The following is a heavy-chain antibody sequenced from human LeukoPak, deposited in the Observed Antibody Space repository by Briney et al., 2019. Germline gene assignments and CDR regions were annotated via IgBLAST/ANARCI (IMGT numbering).Heavy chain of an antibody. CDR1: GFTFSDSA. V-gene: IGHV3-73*01. Sequence: GGSLRLSCVASGFTFSDSAIHWVRQSSGKGLEWIGHMDKETNLYATAFAASVKGRFTVSRDDSKNTAYLHMNSLKTEDTALYYCTRDSGTYNWFDPWGQGTLVTVSS. J-gene: IGHJ5*02. CDR2: MDKETNLYAT. CDR3: TRDSGTYNWFDP. D-gene: IGHD1-26*01.